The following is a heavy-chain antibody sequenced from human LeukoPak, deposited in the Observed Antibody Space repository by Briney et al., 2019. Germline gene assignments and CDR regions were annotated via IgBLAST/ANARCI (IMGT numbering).Heavy chain of an antibody. D-gene: IGHD3-10*01. CDR2: ITSSSSYI. J-gene: IGHJ3*02. V-gene: IGHV3-21*01. Sequence: GGSLRLSCAASGFTLSSYAMSWVRQGPGKGLEWVSSITSSSSYIYYADSVKGRFTISRDNAKNSLYLQMNSLRAEDTAVYYCARDDYYGSGSYPDAFDIWGQGTMVTVSS. CDR3: ARDDYYGSGSYPDAFDI. CDR1: GFTLSSYA.